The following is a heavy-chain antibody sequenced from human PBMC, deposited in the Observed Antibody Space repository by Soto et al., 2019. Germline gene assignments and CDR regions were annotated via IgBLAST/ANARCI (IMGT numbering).Heavy chain of an antibody. D-gene: IGHD3-9*01. CDR1: GDSISSNNYY. J-gene: IGHJ4*02. Sequence: SETLSLTCTVSGDSISSNNYYWGWIRQPPGKGLEWIGTIHHSGSTYYNPSLQSRVTVSVDTSKNHFSLRLTSVTAADTAVYYCARLGGLTGTFGSARGLVGSWGQGILVTVSS. CDR3: ARLGGLTGTFGSARGLVGS. V-gene: IGHV4-39*02. CDR2: IHHSGST.